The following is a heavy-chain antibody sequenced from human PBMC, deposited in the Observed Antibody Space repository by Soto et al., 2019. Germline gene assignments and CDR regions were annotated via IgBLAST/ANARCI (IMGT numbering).Heavy chain of an antibody. CDR2: VSYSGST. Sequence: SETLSLTCTVSGASINSSPFYWGWVRQPPGKGLEWIGSVSYSGSTYYNAPLKSRVAISVDTSKNQFSLKLSSVTAADTAVYYCAQTVAGTGTTFDYWGQGTLVTVSS. D-gene: IGHD6-19*01. J-gene: IGHJ4*02. V-gene: IGHV4-39*07. CDR1: GASINSSPFY. CDR3: AQTVAGTGTTFDY.